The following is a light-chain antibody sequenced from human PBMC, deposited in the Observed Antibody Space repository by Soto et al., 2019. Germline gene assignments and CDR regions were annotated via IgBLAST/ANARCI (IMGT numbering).Light chain of an antibody. V-gene: IGLV2-8*01. Sequence: QYALTQPPSASGSPGQSVAIACTGTSGDVGGYNYVSLYQQHPGKAPKLMIYEVNKRPSGVPDRFSGSKSGNTAALTVSGLQAEDEADYYCSSYAGSSNVFGTGTKVTV. J-gene: IGLJ1*01. CDR3: SSYAGSSNV. CDR2: EVN. CDR1: SGDVGGYNY.